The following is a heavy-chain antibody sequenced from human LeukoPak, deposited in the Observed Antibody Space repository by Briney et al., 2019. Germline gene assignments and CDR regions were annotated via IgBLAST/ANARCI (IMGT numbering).Heavy chain of an antibody. CDR1: GGSISSYY. CDR3: ARRYSGSYCLDY. V-gene: IGHV4-59*08. D-gene: IGHD1-26*01. Sequence: SETLSLTCTVSGGSISSYYWSWIRQPPGKGLEWIGYIYYSGSTNYNPSLKSRVTISVDTSENQFSLRLSSVTAADTAVYYCARRYSGSYCLDYWGQGTLVTVSS. J-gene: IGHJ4*02. CDR2: IYYSGST.